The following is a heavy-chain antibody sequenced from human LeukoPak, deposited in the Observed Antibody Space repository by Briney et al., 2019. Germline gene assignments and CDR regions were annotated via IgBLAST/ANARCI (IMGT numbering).Heavy chain of an antibody. CDR2: ISGSGGST. V-gene: IGHV3-23*01. Sequence: GGSLRLSCAASGFTFSSYAMSWVRQAPGKGLEWVSAISGSGGSTYYADSVKGRFTISRDNPKNTLYLQMNSLRAEDTAVYYCARGLDGGDYDRWVYGMDVWGQGTTVTVSS. CDR3: ARGLDGGDYDRWVYGMDV. J-gene: IGHJ6*02. CDR1: GFTFSSYA. D-gene: IGHD4-17*01.